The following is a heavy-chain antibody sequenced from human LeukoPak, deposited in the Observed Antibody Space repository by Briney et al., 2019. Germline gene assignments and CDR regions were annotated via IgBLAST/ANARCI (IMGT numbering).Heavy chain of an antibody. Sequence: GGSLRLSCVASGFIFSSYAMNWVRQAPGKGLEWVSYISSSSTTIYYADSVKGRFTISRDNSKNTLYLQMNSLRAEDTAVYYCASESTVGDVSHWFDPWGQGTLVTVSS. J-gene: IGHJ5*02. CDR1: GFIFSSYA. V-gene: IGHV3-48*01. CDR3: ASESTVGDVSHWFDP. D-gene: IGHD4-17*01. CDR2: ISSSSTTI.